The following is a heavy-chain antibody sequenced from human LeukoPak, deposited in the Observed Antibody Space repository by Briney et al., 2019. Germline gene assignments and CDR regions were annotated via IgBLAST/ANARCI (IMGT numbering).Heavy chain of an antibody. D-gene: IGHD6-19*01. Sequence: PSETLSLTCTVSGGSISSGGYYWSWIRQPPGKGLEWIGYIYHSGSTYYNPSLKSRVTISVDRSKNQFSLKLSSVTAADTAVYYCARAPGEKDRPGYSSGWFFDYWGQGTLVTVSS. J-gene: IGHJ4*02. CDR2: IYHSGST. CDR3: ARAPGEKDRPGYSSGWFFDY. CDR1: GGSISSGGYY. V-gene: IGHV4-30-2*01.